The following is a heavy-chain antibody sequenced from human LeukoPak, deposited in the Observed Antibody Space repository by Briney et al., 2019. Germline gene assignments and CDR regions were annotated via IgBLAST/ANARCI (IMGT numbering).Heavy chain of an antibody. CDR1: GFTLSSHY. CDR2: IYSGGST. J-gene: IGHJ6*02. CDR3: AREYRWFGELYYGMDV. Sequence: GSLRLSCAASGFTLSSHYNSWVRQAPGKGLGWVSVIYSGGSTYYADSVKGRFTISRDNSKNTLYLQMNSLRAEDTAMYYCAREYRWFGELYYGMDVWGQGTTVTVSS. V-gene: IGHV3-66*01. D-gene: IGHD3-10*01.